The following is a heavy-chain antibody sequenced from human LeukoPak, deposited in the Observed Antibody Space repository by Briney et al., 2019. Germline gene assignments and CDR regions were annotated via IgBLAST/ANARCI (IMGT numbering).Heavy chain of an antibody. Sequence: GGSLRLSCAASGFTFSSYSMNWVRQAPGKGLGWVAAISWDGNNKYYADSVKGRFTISRDNSKNTLYLQMNSLRAEDTAVYYCAKDFGSGWYYFDYWGQGTLVPVSS. J-gene: IGHJ4*02. CDR1: GFTFSSYS. CDR2: ISWDGNNK. V-gene: IGHV3-30*18. CDR3: AKDFGSGWYYFDY. D-gene: IGHD6-19*01.